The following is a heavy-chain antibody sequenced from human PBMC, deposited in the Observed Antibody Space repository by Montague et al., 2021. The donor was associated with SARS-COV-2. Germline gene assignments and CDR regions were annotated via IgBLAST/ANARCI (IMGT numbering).Heavy chain of an antibody. CDR2: IFYSGTT. CDR1: GGSIISDDYY. J-gene: IGHJ5*02. CDR3: VRRGRPPLGWFDP. V-gene: IGHV4-30-4*08. Sequence: TLSLTCTVSGGSIISDDYYWNWHRHPPGKGLEWIGYIFYSGTTXYNPSLRGRVTISVDTSRNQFSLKLGAVTAADTAVYYCVRRGRPPLGWFDPWGQGTLVTVSS.